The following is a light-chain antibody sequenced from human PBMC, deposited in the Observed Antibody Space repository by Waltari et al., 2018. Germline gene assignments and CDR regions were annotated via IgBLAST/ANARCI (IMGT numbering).Light chain of an antibody. Sequence: DIQMTQSPSSLSASVVDRVTITCRVSQSISTYLNCYQQKPGKAPKLLIYAASSLQSGVPSRFSGSGSGTDFTLTISSLQPEDFATYYCQQSYTTPPTFGQGTKVEIK. J-gene: IGKJ1*01. V-gene: IGKV1-39*01. CDR3: QQSYTTPPT. CDR1: QSISTY. CDR2: AAS.